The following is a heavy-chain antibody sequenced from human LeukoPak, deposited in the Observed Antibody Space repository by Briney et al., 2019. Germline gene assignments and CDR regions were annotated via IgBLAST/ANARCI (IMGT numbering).Heavy chain of an antibody. CDR3: AANLDYYGSGTYHAFDI. V-gene: IGHV3-21*01. D-gene: IGHD3-10*01. CDR1: GITFSSYS. J-gene: IGHJ3*02. Sequence: GGSLRLSCAASGITFSSYSMNRVRQAPGKGLEWVSSISHRSGYIYYADSVKGRFTISRDNAKNSLYLQMNSLRAEDTAVYYCAANLDYYGSGTYHAFDIWGQGTMVTVSS. CDR2: ISHRSGYI.